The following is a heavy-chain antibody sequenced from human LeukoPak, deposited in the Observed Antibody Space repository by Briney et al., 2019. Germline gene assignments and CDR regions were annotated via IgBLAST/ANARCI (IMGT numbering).Heavy chain of an antibody. J-gene: IGHJ6*02. V-gene: IGHV3-48*02. CDR2: ISGSSKII. D-gene: IGHD2-2*01. Sequence: PGGSLRLSCAAPGFTFSSYSMHWVRQAPGKGLEWLSYISGSSKIIHWAESLKGRFTISRDNAKNSLYLQMNSLRDEDTAVYYCARDYSSSGTFFGYYYGMDVWGQGTTVIVSS. CDR1: GFTFSSYS. CDR3: ARDYSSSGTFFGYYYGMDV.